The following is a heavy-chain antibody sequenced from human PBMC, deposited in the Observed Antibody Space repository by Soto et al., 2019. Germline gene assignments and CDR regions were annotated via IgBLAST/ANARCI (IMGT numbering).Heavy chain of an antibody. D-gene: IGHD3-3*01. V-gene: IGHV1-8*01. CDR2: VNPNSGNT. Sequence: ASVKVSCKASGYTFTNYDINWVRQAPGQGLEWMGWVNPNSGNTGYAQMFQGRVTMTTNTSTTTANMELSSLTSDDAAVYYCARGTGGGGAIFGMLIGSPNYSADVWGKGTTVTVSS. CDR3: ARGTGGGGAIFGMLIGSPNYSADV. CDR1: GYTFTNYD. J-gene: IGHJ6*03.